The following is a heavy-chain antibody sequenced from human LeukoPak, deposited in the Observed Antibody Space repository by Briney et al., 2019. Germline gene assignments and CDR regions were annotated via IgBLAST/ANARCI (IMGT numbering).Heavy chain of an antibody. V-gene: IGHV4-34*01. CDR3: VTGSQYYFDY. CDR2: INHSGST. J-gene: IGHJ4*02. Sequence: SETLSLTCAVYGGSFSGYYWSWIRRPPGKGLEWIGEINHSGSTNYNPSLKSRVTISVDTSKNQFSLKLSSVTAADTAVYYCVTGSQYYFDYWGQGTLVTVSS. CDR1: GGSFSGYY.